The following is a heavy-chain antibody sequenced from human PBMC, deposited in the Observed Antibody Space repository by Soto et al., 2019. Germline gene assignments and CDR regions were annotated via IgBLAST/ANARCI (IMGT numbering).Heavy chain of an antibody. CDR2: FDPEDGET. J-gene: IGHJ4*02. D-gene: IGHD2-2*02. CDR1: GYTLTELS. V-gene: IGHV1-24*01. CDR3: AMGLVVPAAIPGASFEY. Sequence: ASVKVSCKVSGYTLTELSMHWVRQAPGKGLEWMGGFDPEDGETIYAQKFQGRVTMTEDTSTDTAYMELSSLRSEDTAVYYCAMGLVVPAAIPGASFEYWGQGTMVTVSS.